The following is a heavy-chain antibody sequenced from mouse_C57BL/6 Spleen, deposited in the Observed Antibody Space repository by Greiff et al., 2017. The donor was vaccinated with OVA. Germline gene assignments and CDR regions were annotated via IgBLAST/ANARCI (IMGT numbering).Heavy chain of an antibody. CDR2: IYPGDGDT. Sequence: QVQLKQSGPELVKPGASVKISCKASGYAFSSSWMNWVKQRPGKGLEWIGRIYPGDGDTNYNGKFKGKATLTADKSSSTAYMQLSSLTSEDSAVYFCVYGNFYAMDYWGQGTSVTVSS. CDR1: GYAFSSSW. V-gene: IGHV1-82*01. D-gene: IGHD2-1*01. CDR3: VYGNFYAMDY. J-gene: IGHJ4*01.